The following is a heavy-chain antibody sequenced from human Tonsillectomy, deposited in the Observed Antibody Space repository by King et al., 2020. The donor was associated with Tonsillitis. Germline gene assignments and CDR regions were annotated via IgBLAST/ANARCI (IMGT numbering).Heavy chain of an antibody. Sequence: VQLVESGGGLVKPGGSLRLSCAASGFTFNSYSMNWVRQAPGKGLEWVSSISSSSSYIYYADSVKGLFTISRDNAKNSLYLQMNSLRAEDTAVYYCATSRDGYMKHAFDIWGQGTMVTVSS. D-gene: IGHD5-24*01. V-gene: IGHV3-21*01. CDR3: ATSRDGYMKHAFDI. CDR2: ISSSSSYI. J-gene: IGHJ3*02. CDR1: GFTFNSYS.